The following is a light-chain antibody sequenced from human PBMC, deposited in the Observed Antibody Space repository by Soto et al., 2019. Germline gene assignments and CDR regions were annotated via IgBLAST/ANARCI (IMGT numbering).Light chain of an antibody. CDR1: SSDVGGYNY. CDR2: DVS. V-gene: IGLV2-11*01. Sequence: LTQPRSVSGSPGQSVTISCTGTSSDVGGYNYVSWYQQHPGKAPKLMIYDVSKRPSGVPDRFSGSESGNTASLTISGLQAEDEADYYCCSYAGSYRVFGTGTKVTVL. CDR3: CSYAGSYRV. J-gene: IGLJ1*01.